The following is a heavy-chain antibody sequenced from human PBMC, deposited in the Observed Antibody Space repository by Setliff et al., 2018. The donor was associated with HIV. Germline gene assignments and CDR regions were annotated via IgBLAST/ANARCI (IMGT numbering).Heavy chain of an antibody. CDR3: ARDQEYYYDSSGYD. CDR2: IKQDGSEK. V-gene: IGHV3-7*01. D-gene: IGHD3-22*01. CDR1: GFTFSSYW. Sequence: GGSLRLSCAASGFTFSSYWMSWVRQAPGKGLEWVANIKQDGSEKYYVDSVKGRFTISRDNAKNSLYLQMNSLRAEDTAVYYCARDQEYYYDSSGYDWGQGTLVTVSS. J-gene: IGHJ4*02.